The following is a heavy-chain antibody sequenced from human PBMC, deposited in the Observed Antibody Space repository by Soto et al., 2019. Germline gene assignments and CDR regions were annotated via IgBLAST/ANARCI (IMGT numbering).Heavy chain of an antibody. Sequence: PGGSLRLSCAASGFTFSSYGMHWVRQAPGKGLEWVAVIWYDGSNKYYADSVKGRFTISRDNSKNTLYLQMNSLRADDTAIYYCARHLWPYDAYDIWGRGTMVTVSS. D-gene: IGHD3-10*01. CDR3: ARHLWPYDAYDI. J-gene: IGHJ3*02. CDR1: GFTFSSYG. CDR2: IWYDGSNK. V-gene: IGHV3-33*01.